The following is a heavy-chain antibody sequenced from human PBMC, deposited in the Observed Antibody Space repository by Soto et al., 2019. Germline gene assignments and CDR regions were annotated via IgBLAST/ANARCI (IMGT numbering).Heavy chain of an antibody. Sequence: EVQLLESGGDLVQTGGSLRLSCAASGFTFSSYALSWVRQAPGKGLEWVSGISESGGSTYYADSVKGRFTISSDNSKSTLYLQMNSLRAEDTAVYYCAKRNYYDTTGYYYPYYFDHWGQGTLVTVSS. CDR3: AKRNYYDTTGYYYPYYFDH. CDR1: GFTFSSYA. CDR2: ISESGGST. V-gene: IGHV3-23*01. D-gene: IGHD3-22*01. J-gene: IGHJ4*02.